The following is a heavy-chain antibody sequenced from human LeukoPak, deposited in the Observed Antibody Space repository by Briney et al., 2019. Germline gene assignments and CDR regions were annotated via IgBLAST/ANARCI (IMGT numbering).Heavy chain of an antibody. V-gene: IGHV3-53*01. Sequence: GGSLRLSCAASGYTVSSNYMSWVRQAPGKGLEWVSVIYSGGSTYYADSVKGRFTISRDNSKNTLYLQMNSLRAEDTAVYYCARDSYGDYYFDYWGQGTLVTVSS. CDR2: IYSGGST. J-gene: IGHJ4*02. CDR1: GYTVSSNY. CDR3: ARDSYGDYYFDY. D-gene: IGHD4-17*01.